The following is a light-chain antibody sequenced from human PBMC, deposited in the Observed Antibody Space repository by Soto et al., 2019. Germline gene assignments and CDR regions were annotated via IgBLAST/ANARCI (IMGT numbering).Light chain of an antibody. CDR2: DNN. Sequence: QSVRTQPPSVSAAPGQRVTISCSGSSSNNGNNYVSWYQQLPGTAPKLLIYDNNKRPSGIPDRFSGSKSGTSATLGITGLQSGDEADYYCGSWDSSLSAYVFGTGTKVTVL. V-gene: IGLV1-51*01. CDR1: SSNNGNNY. J-gene: IGLJ1*01. CDR3: GSWDSSLSAYV.